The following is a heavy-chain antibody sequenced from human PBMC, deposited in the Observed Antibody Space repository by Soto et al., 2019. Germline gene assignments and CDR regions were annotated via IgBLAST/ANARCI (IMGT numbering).Heavy chain of an antibody. D-gene: IGHD1-26*01. J-gene: IGHJ4*02. CDR2: IRGSGVTT. CDR3: AKGAIGRLDY. CDR1: GFIFSKYA. Sequence: DVQLLDSGGGLVQPGKSLRLSCAASGFIFSKYAMSWVRQAPGKGLEWVSTIRGSGVTTFYADSARGRFTISRDNSKNTLSLQMNSLTADDTAIYYCAKGAIGRLDYWGQGTLVTVSS. V-gene: IGHV3-23*01.